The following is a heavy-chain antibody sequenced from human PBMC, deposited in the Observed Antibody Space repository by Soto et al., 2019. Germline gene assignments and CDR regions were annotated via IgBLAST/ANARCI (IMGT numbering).Heavy chain of an antibody. CDR2: IYYSGST. CDR3: ARSVRSYGSRYFDL. Sequence: LSLTCTVSGGSISSGDYYWSWIRQPPGKGLEWIGYIYYSGSTYYNPSLKSRVTISVDTSKNQFSLKLSSVTAADTAVYYCARSVRSYGSRYFDLWGRGTLVTVSS. V-gene: IGHV4-30-4*01. CDR1: GGSISSGDYY. D-gene: IGHD3-10*01. J-gene: IGHJ2*01.